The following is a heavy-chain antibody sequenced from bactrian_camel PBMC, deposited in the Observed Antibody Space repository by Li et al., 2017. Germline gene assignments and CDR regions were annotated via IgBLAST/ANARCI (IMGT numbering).Heavy chain of an antibody. CDR1: GLTFATYA. CDR2: IYVGDTNT. J-gene: IGHJ4*01. D-gene: IGHD6*01. V-gene: IGHV3S63*01. CDR3: AASWDRTEYNY. Sequence: QVQLVESGGGSVQAGGSLKLSCTASGLTFATYAGAWFRQAPGKEREGVAGIYVGDTNTYYADSVKGRFSISHDNAKNTLYLQMNSLKSEDTALYYCAASWDRTEYNYWGQGTQVTVS.